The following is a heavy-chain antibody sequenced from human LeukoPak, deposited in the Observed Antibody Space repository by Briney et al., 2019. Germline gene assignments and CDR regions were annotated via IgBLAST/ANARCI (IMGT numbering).Heavy chain of an antibody. D-gene: IGHD5-18*01. Sequence: ASETLSLTCTVSGGSISSSSYYWGWIRQPPGKGLEWIGFIYYSGSTYYNPSLKSRVTISVDTSKNQFSLRLSSVTAANTAVYYCARGSPPPYSYGLPPLKFDYWGQGTLVTVSS. CDR2: IYYSGST. V-gene: IGHV4-39*01. CDR1: GGSISSSSYY. J-gene: IGHJ4*02. CDR3: ARGSPPPYSYGLPPLKFDY.